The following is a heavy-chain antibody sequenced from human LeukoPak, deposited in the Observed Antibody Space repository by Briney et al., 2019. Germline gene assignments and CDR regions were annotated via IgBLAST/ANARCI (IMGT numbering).Heavy chain of an antibody. Sequence: GGSLRLSCAASGFTASSNYMSWVRQAPGKGLEWVGRTKNKGQSHITDYAASVKGRFFSSRDDSKNSLYLQMNSLQTDDTGIYYCARDTAAALDFWGQGILVTVSS. J-gene: IGHJ4*02. V-gene: IGHV3-72*01. CDR3: ARDTAAALDF. CDR1: GFTASSNY. D-gene: IGHD6-6*01. CDR2: TKNKGQSHIT.